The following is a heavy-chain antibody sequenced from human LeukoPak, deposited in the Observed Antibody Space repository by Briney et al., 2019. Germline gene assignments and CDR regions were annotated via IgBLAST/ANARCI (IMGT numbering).Heavy chain of an antibody. CDR2: ISSNGGST. CDR3: ARVDYDFWSGYSNDAFDI. D-gene: IGHD3-3*01. J-gene: IGHJ3*02. Sequence: PPGGSLRLSCAASGFTFSSYAMHWVRQAPGKGLEYVSAISSNGGSTYYANSVKGRLTISRDNSKNTLYLQMGSLRAEDMAVYYCARVDYDFWSGYSNDAFDIWGQGTMVTVSS. CDR1: GFTFSSYA. V-gene: IGHV3-64*01.